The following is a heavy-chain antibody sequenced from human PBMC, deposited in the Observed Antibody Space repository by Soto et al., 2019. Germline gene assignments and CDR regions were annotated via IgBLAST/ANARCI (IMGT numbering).Heavy chain of an antibody. J-gene: IGHJ4*02. Sequence: EVQLLESGGGLVQPGGSLRLSCAASGFTFSSYAMSWVHQAPGKGLEWVSSISGSGGSTYYADSAKGRFTISRDSSMNTLYLQMNSLRAEDTAVYYCAKGPEWQLDYWGQGTLVTVSS. CDR1: GFTFSSYA. D-gene: IGHD1-26*01. CDR3: AKGPEWQLDY. CDR2: ISGSGGST. V-gene: IGHV3-23*01.